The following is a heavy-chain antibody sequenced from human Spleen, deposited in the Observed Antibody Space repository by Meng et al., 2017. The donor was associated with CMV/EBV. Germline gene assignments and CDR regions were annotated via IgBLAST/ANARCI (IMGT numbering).Heavy chain of an antibody. CDR2: IYHSEST. D-gene: IGHD3-22*01. Sequence: VSGGTISSSNWWSWVRQPPGKGLEWIGKIYHSESTYYNPSLKSRLTISVDTSKNQFSLKLRSVTAADTAVYYCARDPYYYDSSDYGSWGQGTLVTVSS. CDR3: ARDPYYYDSSDYGS. V-gene: IGHV4-4*02. CDR1: GGTISSSNW. J-gene: IGHJ5*02.